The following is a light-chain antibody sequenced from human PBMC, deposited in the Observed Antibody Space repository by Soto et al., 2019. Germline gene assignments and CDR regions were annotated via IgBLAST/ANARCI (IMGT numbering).Light chain of an antibody. CDR3: QTWGTGIRV. V-gene: IGLV4-69*01. J-gene: IGLJ3*02. Sequence: QLVLTQSPSASASLGASVKLTCTLSSGHSSYAIAWHQQQPEKGPRYLMKFNSDGSHSKGDGIPDRFSGSSSGAERYLTISSLQSEDEADYYCQTWGTGIRVFGGGTKLTLL. CDR2: FNSDGSH. CDR1: SGHSSYA.